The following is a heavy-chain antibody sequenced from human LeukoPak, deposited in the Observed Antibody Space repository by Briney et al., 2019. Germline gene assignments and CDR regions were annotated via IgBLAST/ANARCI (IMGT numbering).Heavy chain of an antibody. J-gene: IGHJ4*02. V-gene: IGHV3-21*01. CDR1: GFTFSSYS. CDR3: ARDSEVRAVRSEFAY. Sequence: GGSLRLSCAASGFTFSSYSMNWVRQAPGKGLEWVSSISTSSSYIYYVDSVKGRFTISRDNAKNSLYLQMNSLRAEDTAVYYCARDSEVRAVRSEFAYWGQGTLVTVSS. CDR2: ISTSSSYI. D-gene: IGHD1-1*01.